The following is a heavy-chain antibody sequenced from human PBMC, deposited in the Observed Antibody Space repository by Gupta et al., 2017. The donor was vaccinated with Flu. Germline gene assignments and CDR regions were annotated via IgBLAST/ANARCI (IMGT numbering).Heavy chain of an antibody. J-gene: IGHJ4*02. CDR3: ARGGGMAVAGTSSKRPFLH. V-gene: IGHV3-30-3*01. CDR2: ISDDGSNK. Sequence: GLEWVGIISDDGSNKYYADSVKGRFTISRDNSRNTLFLQMDSLRAEDTAVYYCARGGGMAVAGTSSKRPFLHWGQGTLVTVSS. D-gene: IGHD6-19*01.